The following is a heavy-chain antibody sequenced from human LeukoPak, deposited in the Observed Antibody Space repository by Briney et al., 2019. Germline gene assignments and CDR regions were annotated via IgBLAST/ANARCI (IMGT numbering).Heavy chain of an antibody. Sequence: GGSLRLSCIASGVAFSDYGMNWVRQAPGKGLEWVSYIGSGSQNIYYADSVKGRLSISRDNAKRILFLQMNSLRAEDTAVYYCARDLGYSGYVMSYGGQGTLVTVSS. CDR1: GVAFSDYG. V-gene: IGHV3-48*01. J-gene: IGHJ4*02. CDR3: ARDLGYSGYVMSY. CDR2: IGSGSQNI. D-gene: IGHD5-12*01.